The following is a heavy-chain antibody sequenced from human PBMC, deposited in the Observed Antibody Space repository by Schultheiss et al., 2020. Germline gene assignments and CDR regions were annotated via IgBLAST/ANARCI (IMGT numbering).Heavy chain of an antibody. CDR3: ARDSQTEGITMIELGGFDY. Sequence: WGSLRLSCAASGFTFSSYGMHWVRQAPGKGLEWVAVIWYDGSNKYYADSVKGRFTISRDNSKNTLYLQMNSLRAEDTAVYYCARDSQTEGITMIELGGFDYWGQGTLVTVSS. D-gene: IGHD3-22*01. CDR1: GFTFSSYG. CDR2: IWYDGSNK. V-gene: IGHV3-33*01. J-gene: IGHJ4*02.